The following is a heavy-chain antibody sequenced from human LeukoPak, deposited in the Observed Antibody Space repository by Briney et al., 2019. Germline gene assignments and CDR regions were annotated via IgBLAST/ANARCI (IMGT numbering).Heavy chain of an antibody. CDR1: GFTFSSYS. Sequence: GGSLRLSCAASGFTFSSYSMNGVRHAPGKGREGVSSISSSSSYIYYADSVKGRFTISRDNAKNSLYLQMSSLRAEDTAVYYCARDGSGGSGSYYKPLAYYYYGMDVWGQGTTVTVSS. D-gene: IGHD3-10*01. CDR3: ARDGSGGSGSYYKPLAYYYYGMDV. CDR2: ISSSSSYI. V-gene: IGHV3-21*01. J-gene: IGHJ6*02.